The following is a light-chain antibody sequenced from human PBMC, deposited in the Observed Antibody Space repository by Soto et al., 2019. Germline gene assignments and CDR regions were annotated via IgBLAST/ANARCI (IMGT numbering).Light chain of an antibody. J-gene: IGKJ4*01. V-gene: IGKV3-11*01. Sequence: EIVLTQSPATLSLSPGERAPLSCRASQSVRGYLAWYQQKPGQAPRLLIYDASNRATGIPARFSGSGSGTDFTLTISSLDPEDSAIYYCQQRSSWPLTFGGGTKVDIK. CDR1: QSVRGY. CDR2: DAS. CDR3: QQRSSWPLT.